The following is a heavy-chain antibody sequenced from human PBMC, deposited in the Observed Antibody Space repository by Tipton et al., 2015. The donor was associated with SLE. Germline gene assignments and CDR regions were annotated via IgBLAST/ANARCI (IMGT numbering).Heavy chain of an antibody. V-gene: IGHV3-23*01. D-gene: IGHD1-26*01. CDR2: ISGSGGST. Sequence: SLRLSCAASGFTFSSYAMSWVRQAPGKGLEWVSAISGSGGSTYYADSVKGRFTISRDNSKNTLYLQMNSLRAEDTAVYYCAKDLDLVGATGYFDYWGQGTLVTVSS. CDR3: AKDLDLVGATGYFDY. CDR1: GFTFSSYA. J-gene: IGHJ4*02.